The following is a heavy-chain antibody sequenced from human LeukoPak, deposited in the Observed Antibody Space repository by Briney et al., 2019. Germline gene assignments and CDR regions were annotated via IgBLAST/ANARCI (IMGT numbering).Heavy chain of an antibody. V-gene: IGHV7-4-1*02. CDR2: INTNTGNP. J-gene: IGHJ4*02. CDR3: ARSYDILTGYYSGYFDY. CDR1: GYTFTSYA. Sequence: ASVKVSCKASGYTFTSYAMNWVRQAPGQGLEWMGWINTNTGNPTYAQGFTGRFVFSLDTSVSTAYLQISSLKAEDTAVYYCARSYDILTGYYSGYFDYWGQGTLVTVSS. D-gene: IGHD3-9*01.